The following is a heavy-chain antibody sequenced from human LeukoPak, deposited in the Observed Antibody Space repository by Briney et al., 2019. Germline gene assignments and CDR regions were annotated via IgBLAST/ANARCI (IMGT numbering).Heavy chain of an antibody. J-gene: IGHJ5*02. CDR3: ARDQGGYCSGGSCYSSWFDP. Sequence: GASVKVSCKASGGTFSGYAISWVRQAPGQGLEWMGGIIPIFGTANYAQKFQGRVTITADESTSTAYMELSSLRSEDTAVYYCARDQGGYCSGGSCYSSWFDPWGQGTLVTVSS. D-gene: IGHD2-15*01. V-gene: IGHV1-69*13. CDR2: IIPIFGTA. CDR1: GGTFSGYA.